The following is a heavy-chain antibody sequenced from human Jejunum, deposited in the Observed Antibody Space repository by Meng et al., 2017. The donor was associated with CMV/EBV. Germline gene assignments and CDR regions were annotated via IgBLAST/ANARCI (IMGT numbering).Heavy chain of an antibody. CDR2: IDYTGST. V-gene: IGHV4-39*07. D-gene: IGHD4-11*01. CDR3: ARVDIMTTFLLDS. Sequence: GASMRSSTYHWGWVRQSPAKGLEWIGSIDYTGSTYYNPSLKSRLTISVDTSNNQFSLRLTSATAADAAVYYCARVDIMTTFLLDSWGQGTLVTVSS. CDR1: GASMRSSTYH. J-gene: IGHJ4*02.